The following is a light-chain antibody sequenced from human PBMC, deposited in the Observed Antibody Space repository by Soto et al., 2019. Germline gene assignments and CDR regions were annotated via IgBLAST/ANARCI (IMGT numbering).Light chain of an antibody. CDR2: LNSDGSH. Sequence: QAVVTQSPSASASLGASVKLTCTLSSGHGSYAIAWHQQQPEKGPRYLMKLNSDGSHSKGDGIPDRFSGSSSGAVRYLTISSLQSEDEADYYCQTWGTGIQVFGGGTKVTVL. J-gene: IGLJ3*02. CDR1: SGHGSYA. V-gene: IGLV4-69*01. CDR3: QTWGTGIQV.